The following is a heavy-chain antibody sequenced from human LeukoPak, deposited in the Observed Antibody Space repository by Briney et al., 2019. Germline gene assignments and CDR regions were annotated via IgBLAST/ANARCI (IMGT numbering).Heavy chain of an antibody. V-gene: IGHV4-59*01. Sequence: PSETLSLTCTVSGGSINNLFWTWVRQPPGKGLEWIGYFSYSGGTTYNPSLKSRVTISIDTSKNQFSLNLNSVTAADTAVYYCAREGPLGKYYDYWGPGTLVTVSS. D-gene: IGHD3-16*01. J-gene: IGHJ4*02. CDR3: AREGPLGKYYDY. CDR1: GGSINNLF. CDR2: FSYSGGT.